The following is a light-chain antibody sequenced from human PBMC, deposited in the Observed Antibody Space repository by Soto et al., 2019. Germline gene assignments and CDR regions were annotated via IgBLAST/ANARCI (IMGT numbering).Light chain of an antibody. CDR1: QSINRW. V-gene: IGKV1-5*03. CDR3: HPSTTYPGT. J-gene: IGKJ2*02. CDR2: KAS. Sequence: LSAALGVIVTITCRASQSINRWLAWYQQKPGKAPKLLIYKASSLESGVPSRFSGGGNGTECTRSITSLQPYHFASYSYHPSTTYPGTYGQGTKVDIK.